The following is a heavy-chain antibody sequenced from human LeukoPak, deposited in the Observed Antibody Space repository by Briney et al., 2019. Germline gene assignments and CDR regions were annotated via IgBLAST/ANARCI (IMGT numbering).Heavy chain of an antibody. CDR3: ASWFSYYDFWSGINWFDP. CDR1: GGSISSGGYY. V-gene: IGHV4-30-2*01. D-gene: IGHD3-3*01. J-gene: IGHJ5*02. Sequence: SQTLSLTCTVSGGSISSGGYYWSWIRQPPGKGLEWIGYIYHSGSTYYNPSLKSRVTISVDRSKNQFSLKLSSVTAADTAVYYCASWFSYYDFWSGINWFDPWGQGTLVTVSS. CDR2: IYHSGST.